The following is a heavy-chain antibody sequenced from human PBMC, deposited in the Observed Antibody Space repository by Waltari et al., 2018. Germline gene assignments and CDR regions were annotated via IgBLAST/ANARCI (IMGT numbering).Heavy chain of an antibody. J-gene: IGHJ6*02. V-gene: IGHV3-74*01. CDR2: INSDGSST. D-gene: IGHD3-10*01. CDR3: VGGSGTYYYYYGMDV. Sequence: EVQLVESGGGLVQPGGSLRLSCSASGFTFRSYWMHWVRTAPGKGLVWVSRINSDGSSTSYADSVKGRFTIYRDNAKNTLYLQMNSLRAEDTAVYYCVGGSGTYYYYYGMDVWGQGTTVTVSS. CDR1: GFTFRSYW.